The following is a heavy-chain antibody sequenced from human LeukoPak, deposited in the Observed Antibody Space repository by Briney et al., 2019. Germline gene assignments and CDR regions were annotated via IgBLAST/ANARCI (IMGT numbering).Heavy chain of an antibody. V-gene: IGHV3-30*04. CDR3: ARGPNSNWSGLDF. J-gene: IGHJ4*02. Sequence: GGSLRLSCAASGFTLSSYSIHWVRQAPGMGLEWVAVISSDGNNKYYADSVKGRFTVSRDNAKNTLYLQVNNLRAEDTAVYYCARGPNSNWSGLDFWGQGTLLTVSS. CDR1: GFTLSSYS. CDR2: ISSDGNNK. D-gene: IGHD6-6*01.